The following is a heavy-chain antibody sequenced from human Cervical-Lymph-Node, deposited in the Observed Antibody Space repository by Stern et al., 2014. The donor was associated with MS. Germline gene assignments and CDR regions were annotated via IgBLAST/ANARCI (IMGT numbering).Heavy chain of an antibody. Sequence: VQLVQSGGDVVQPGRSLRLSCAASRFSISDYAMHWVRQAPGKGLEWVATISYDGSSNRYADSVKGRFTISRDNLKNTLHVQKYSLRAEDTAVYYCTREDCSGGSCRGMDVWGQGTTVTVSS. CDR3: TREDCSGGSCRGMDV. CDR2: ISYDGSSN. D-gene: IGHD2-15*01. CDR1: RFSISDYA. J-gene: IGHJ6*02. V-gene: IGHV3-30-3*01.